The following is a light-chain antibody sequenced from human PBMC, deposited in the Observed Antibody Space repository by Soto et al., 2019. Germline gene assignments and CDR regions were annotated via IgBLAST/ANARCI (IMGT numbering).Light chain of an antibody. J-gene: IGLJ3*02. CDR3: SSYTSSSTLWV. V-gene: IGLV2-14*01. CDR1: SSDVGAYNS. Sequence: QSALTQPASVSGSPGQSITISCTGTSSDVGAYNSVAWYQHNPGKAPKLMIYDVSNRPSGVSNRFSGSKSGNTASLTISGLQAEDEADYYCSSYTSSSTLWVFGGGTKLTVL. CDR2: DVS.